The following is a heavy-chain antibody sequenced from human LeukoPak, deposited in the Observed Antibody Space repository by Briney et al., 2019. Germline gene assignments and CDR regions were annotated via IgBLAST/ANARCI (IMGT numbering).Heavy chain of an antibody. V-gene: IGHV3-7*01. D-gene: IGHD6-13*01. J-gene: IGHJ4*02. CDR2: IKQDGSEK. CDR1: GFTFSSYW. Sequence: GGSLRLSCAASGFTFSSYWMSWVRQAPGKGLEWAANIKQDGSEKYYVDSVKGRFTISRDNAKNSLYLQMNGLRAEDTAVYYCAXDSSSWPPVNLFSDYWGQGTLVTVSS. CDR3: AXDSSSWPPVNLFSDY.